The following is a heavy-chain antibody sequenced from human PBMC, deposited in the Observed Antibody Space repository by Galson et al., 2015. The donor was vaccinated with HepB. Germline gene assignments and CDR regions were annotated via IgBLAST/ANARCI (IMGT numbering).Heavy chain of an antibody. D-gene: IGHD2-21*02. V-gene: IGHV1-69*04. CDR2: IIPILGIA. CDR1: GGTFSSYA. J-gene: IGHJ6*02. CDR3: ARNIVVVTANYGMDV. Sequence: SVKVSCKASGGTFSSYAISWVRQAPGQGLEWMGRIIPILGIANYAQKFQGRVTITADKSTSTAYMELSSLRSEDTAVYYCARNIVVVTANYGMDVWGQGTTVTGSS.